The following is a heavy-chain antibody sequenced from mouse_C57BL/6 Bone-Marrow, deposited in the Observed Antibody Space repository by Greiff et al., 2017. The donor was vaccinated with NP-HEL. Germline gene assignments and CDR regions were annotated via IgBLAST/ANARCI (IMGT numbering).Heavy chain of an antibody. D-gene: IGHD2-4*01. CDR1: GYTFTSYW. CDR2: IDPSDSYT. Sequence: QVQLQQPGAELVMPGASVKLSCKASGYTFTSYWMHWVKQRPGQGLEWIGEIDPSDSYTNYNQKFKGKSTLTVDKSSSTAYMQLSSLTSEDSAVYYCAREGYYDYARFAYWGQGTLVTVSA. V-gene: IGHV1-69*01. CDR3: AREGYYDYARFAY. J-gene: IGHJ3*01.